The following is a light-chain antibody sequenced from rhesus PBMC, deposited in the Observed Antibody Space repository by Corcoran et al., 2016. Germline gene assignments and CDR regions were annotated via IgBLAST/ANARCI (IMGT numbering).Light chain of an antibody. V-gene: IGKV1-22*01. J-gene: IGKJ3*01. Sequence: DIQMTQSPSSLSASVGDTVTITCRASQSITSWLDWYQQKPGKAPKLLTYKASTLESGVPSRFSGSGSGTDFTLTISSLQSEDFATYYCQHTYGTPFTFGPGTKLDIK. CDR3: QHTYGTPFT. CDR2: KAS. CDR1: QSITSW.